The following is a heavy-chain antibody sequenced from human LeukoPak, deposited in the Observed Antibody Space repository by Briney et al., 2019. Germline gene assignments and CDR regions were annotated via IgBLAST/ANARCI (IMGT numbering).Heavy chain of an antibody. CDR1: GGSFSSSC. J-gene: IGHJ4*02. V-gene: IGHV4-34*01. CDR3: ASGAVTAIPRLDN. Sequence: PSETLSLTCAVYGGSFSSSCWSCILQPPGKGLEWIGEINHSGSTNYNPSLKSRVTTSVDTSKNQFSLKLSSVTAADTAVYYCASGAVTAIPRLDNWGQGTLVTVSS. D-gene: IGHD2-21*02. CDR2: INHSGST.